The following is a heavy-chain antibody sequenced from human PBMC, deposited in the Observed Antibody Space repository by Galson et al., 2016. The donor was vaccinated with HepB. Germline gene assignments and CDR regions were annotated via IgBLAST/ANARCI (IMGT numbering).Heavy chain of an antibody. CDR2: ISYDGSNT. Sequence: SLRLSCAASGFTFSSYGMHWVRQAPGKGLEWVAFISYDGSNTKYADSVKGRFTISRDNSKKKLYLQMNSLGAEDTAVYYCAKDGRIYCSSASCHDHFHYWGQGTLVTVSS. CDR3: AKDGRIYCSSASCHDHFHY. D-gene: IGHD2-2*01. J-gene: IGHJ4*02. CDR1: GFTFSSYG. V-gene: IGHV3-30*18.